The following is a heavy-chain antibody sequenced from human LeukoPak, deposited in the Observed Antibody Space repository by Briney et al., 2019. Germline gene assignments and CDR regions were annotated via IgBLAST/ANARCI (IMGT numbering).Heavy chain of an antibody. D-gene: IGHD3-10*02. CDR2: ISSSGSTI. CDR1: GFTFSSYE. CDR3: AELGITMIGGV. V-gene: IGHV3-48*03. J-gene: IGHJ6*04. Sequence: PGGSLRLSCAASGFTFSSYEMNWARQAPGKGLEWVSYISSSGSTIYYADSVKGRFTISRDNAKNSLYLQVNSLRAEDTAVYYCAELGITMIGGVWGKGTTVTISS.